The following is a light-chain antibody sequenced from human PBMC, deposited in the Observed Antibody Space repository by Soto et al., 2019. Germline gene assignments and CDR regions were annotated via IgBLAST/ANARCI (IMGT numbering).Light chain of an antibody. Sequence: QSAPTQPASVSGSPGQSITISCTGTSSDIGSHDYVSWYQHHPGKAPKLIIYEVTNRPSGVSDRFSDSKSGSTASLTISGLQAEDEADYHCTSYTSNTALVFGTGTKVTVL. CDR3: TSYTSNTALV. CDR1: SSDIGSHDY. V-gene: IGLV2-14*01. CDR2: EVT. J-gene: IGLJ1*01.